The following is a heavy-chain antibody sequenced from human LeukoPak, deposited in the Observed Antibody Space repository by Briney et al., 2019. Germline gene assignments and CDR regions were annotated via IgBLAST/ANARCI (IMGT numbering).Heavy chain of an antibody. CDR1: GGSFSGYY. CDR3: ARGEGYYDAYREG. Sequence: PSETLSLTCAVYGGSFSGYYWSWIRQPPGKGLGWIGKIDHSGSTKYNPSLKSRVTIPEDTSKNQFSLKLRSVTAADTAVYYCARGEGYYDAYREGWGQGTLVTVSS. V-gene: IGHV4-34*01. CDR2: IDHSGST. J-gene: IGHJ4*02. D-gene: IGHD3-16*01.